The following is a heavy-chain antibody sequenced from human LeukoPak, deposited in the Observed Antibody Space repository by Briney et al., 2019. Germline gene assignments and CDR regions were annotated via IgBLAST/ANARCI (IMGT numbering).Heavy chain of an antibody. Sequence: GGSLRLSCAASGFTVSGNYMSWVRQAPGKGLEWVSVIYSGGSTYYADSVKGRFTISRDNSKNTLYLQMNSLRAEDTAVYYCARGLVATSAGDAFDIWGQGTMVTVSS. CDR2: IYSGGST. J-gene: IGHJ3*02. CDR1: GFTVSGNY. D-gene: IGHD5-12*01. V-gene: IGHV3-53*01. CDR3: ARGLVATSAGDAFDI.